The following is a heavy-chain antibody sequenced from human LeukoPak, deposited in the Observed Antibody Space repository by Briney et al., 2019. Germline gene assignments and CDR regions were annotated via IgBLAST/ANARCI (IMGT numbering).Heavy chain of an antibody. V-gene: IGHV3-30*03. CDR3: ARPYLSGSTWFDP. J-gene: IGHJ5*02. Sequence: GGSLRLSCAASGFTFSSYGMHWVRQAPGKGLEWVAVISYDGSNKYYADSVKGRFTISRDNSKNTLYLQMNSLRAEDTAVYYCARPYLSGSTWFDPWGQGTLVTVSS. CDR2: ISYDGSNK. CDR1: GFTFSSYG. D-gene: IGHD2-2*01.